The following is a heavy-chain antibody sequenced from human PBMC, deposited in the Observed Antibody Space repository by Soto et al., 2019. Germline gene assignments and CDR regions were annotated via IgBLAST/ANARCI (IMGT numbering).Heavy chain of an antibody. J-gene: IGHJ4*02. CDR2: ISGSGGST. CDR1: GFTFSSYA. D-gene: IGHD3-22*01. V-gene: IGHV3-23*01. CDR3: AKVRLPLNRITMIVVVIPFDY. Sequence: PGGSLRLSCGASGFTFSSYAMSLVRQAPGKGLEWVSAISGSGGSTYYADSVKGRFTISRDNSKNTLYLQMNSLRAEDTAVYYCAKVRLPLNRITMIVVVIPFDYWGQGTLVTVSS.